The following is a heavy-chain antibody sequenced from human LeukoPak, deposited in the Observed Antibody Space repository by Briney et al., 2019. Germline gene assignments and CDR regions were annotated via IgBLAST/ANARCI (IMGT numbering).Heavy chain of an antibody. CDR2: INPNSGGT. CDR3: ARTQSSSSEAFDI. CDR1: GYTFTGYY. D-gene: IGHD6-6*01. Sequence: ASVKVSCKASGYTFTGYYMHWVRQAPGQGLEWMGWINPNSGGTNYAQKFQGRVTMTRDTSISTAYMELSRLRSDDTAVYYCARTQSSSSEAFDIWGQGTMVTVSS. J-gene: IGHJ3*02. V-gene: IGHV1-2*02.